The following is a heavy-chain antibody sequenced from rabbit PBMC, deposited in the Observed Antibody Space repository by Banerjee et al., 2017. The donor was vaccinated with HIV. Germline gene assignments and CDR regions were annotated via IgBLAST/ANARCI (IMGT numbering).Heavy chain of an antibody. J-gene: IGHJ4*01. D-gene: IGHD4-1*01. Sequence: QSLEESGGDLVKPGASLTLTCTASGFTLSSYWMYWVRQTPGKGLEWIACINTSSGNTVYATWAKGRFTISKTSWTTVTLQMTSLTAADTASYFCARDLAGVIGWNFNLWGPSTLVTVS. V-gene: IGHV1S40*01. CDR3: ARDLAGVIGWNFNL. CDR2: INTSSGNT. CDR1: GFTLSSYW.